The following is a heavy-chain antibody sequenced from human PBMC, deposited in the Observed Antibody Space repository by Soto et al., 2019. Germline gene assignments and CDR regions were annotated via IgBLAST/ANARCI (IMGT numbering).Heavy chain of an antibody. Sequence: SGPTLVNPTQTLTLTCTFSGFSLSTSGMCVSWIRQPPGKALEWLALIDWDDDKYYSTSLKTRLTISKDTSKNQVVLTMTNMDPVDTATYYCARIRHGSGSRPYYYYYGMDVWGQGTTVTVSS. CDR3: ARIRHGSGSRPYYYYYGMDV. CDR1: GFSLSTSGMC. V-gene: IGHV2-70*01. J-gene: IGHJ6*02. D-gene: IGHD3-10*01. CDR2: IDWDDDK.